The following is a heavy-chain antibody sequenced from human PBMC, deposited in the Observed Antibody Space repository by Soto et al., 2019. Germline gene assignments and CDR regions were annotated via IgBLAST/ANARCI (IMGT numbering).Heavy chain of an antibody. V-gene: IGHV4-31*03. CDR1: GGSISSGGYC. J-gene: IGHJ4*02. D-gene: IGHD3-16*01. Sequence: QVQLQESGPGLVKPSQTLSLTCTVSGGSISSGGYCWSWIRQHPGKGLEWIGYIYYSGSTYYNPSLKSRVTISVDTSKNQFSLKLSSATAADTAVYYCARAPSLYDYVWGSYPNYFDYWGQGTLVTVSS. CDR3: ARAPSLYDYVWGSYPNYFDY. CDR2: IYYSGST.